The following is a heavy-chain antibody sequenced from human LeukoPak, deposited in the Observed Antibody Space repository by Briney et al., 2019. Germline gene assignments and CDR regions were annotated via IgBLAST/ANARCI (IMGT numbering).Heavy chain of an antibody. D-gene: IGHD1-20*01. V-gene: IGHV1-2*02. CDR3: AREITRSITGLQGLMDAFDI. J-gene: IGHJ3*02. CDR1: GYTFTGYY. Sequence: AASVKVSCKASGYTFTGYYMHWVRQAPGQGLEWMGWINPNSGGTNYAQKFQGRVTMTRDTSISTAYMELSRLRSDDTAVYYCAREITRSITGLQGLMDAFDIWAKGQWSPSLQ. CDR2: INPNSGGT.